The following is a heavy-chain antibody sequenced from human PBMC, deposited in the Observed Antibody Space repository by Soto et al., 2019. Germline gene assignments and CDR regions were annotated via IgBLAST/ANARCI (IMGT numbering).Heavy chain of an antibody. Sequence: PGGSLRLPCAASGFTFSSYSMNWVRQAPGKGLEWVSSISSSSSYIYYADSVKGRFTISRDNAKNSLYLQMNSLRAEDTAVYYCARDDPGSSGWFYAKDGMDVWGQGTTVTVSS. CDR3: ARDDPGSSGWFYAKDGMDV. D-gene: IGHD6-19*01. J-gene: IGHJ6*02. CDR1: GFTFSSYS. CDR2: ISSSSSYI. V-gene: IGHV3-21*01.